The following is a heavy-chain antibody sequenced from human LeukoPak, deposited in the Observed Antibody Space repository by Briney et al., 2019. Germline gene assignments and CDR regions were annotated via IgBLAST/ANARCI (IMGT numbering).Heavy chain of an antibody. CDR1: GFTFSSYW. Sequence: PGGSLRLSCAASGFTFSSYWMSWVRQAPGKGLEWVANIKQDGSEKYYVDSVKGRFTNSRDNAKNSLYLQMNSLRAEDTAVYYCAGGLTGYYYYGMDVWGQGTTVTVSS. D-gene: IGHD1-20*01. CDR2: IKQDGSEK. V-gene: IGHV3-7*04. CDR3: AGGLTGYYYYGMDV. J-gene: IGHJ6*02.